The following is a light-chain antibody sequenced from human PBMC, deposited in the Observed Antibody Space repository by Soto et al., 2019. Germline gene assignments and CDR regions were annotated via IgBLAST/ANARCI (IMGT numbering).Light chain of an antibody. J-gene: IGLJ2*01. V-gene: IGLV2-14*01. CDR1: SSDVGAYNY. Sequence: QSALTQPASVSGSPGQSITISCTGTSSDVGAYNYVSWYQQHPGKAPKLMIYEVSDRPSGVSNRFSGSKSGNTASLTISGLQAEDEADYYCSSYTSGSAVAFGAGTKLTVL. CDR3: SSYTSGSAVA. CDR2: EVS.